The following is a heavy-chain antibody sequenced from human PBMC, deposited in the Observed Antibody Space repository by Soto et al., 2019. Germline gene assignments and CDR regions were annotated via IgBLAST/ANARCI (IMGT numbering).Heavy chain of an antibody. CDR3: ARISRYAYAFDF. CDR2: IFSDDEK. D-gene: IGHD3-16*01. Sequence: QVTLKESGPVLVKPTETLTLTCTVSGFSLSNTVTGVSWIRQPPGKALEWLAHIFSDDEKSYTTSLQSRLTISKDTAKSQVVLTMTNMDPVDTATYFCARISRYAYAFDFWGQGTLVTVSS. CDR1: GFSLSNTVTG. J-gene: IGHJ4*02. V-gene: IGHV2-26*01.